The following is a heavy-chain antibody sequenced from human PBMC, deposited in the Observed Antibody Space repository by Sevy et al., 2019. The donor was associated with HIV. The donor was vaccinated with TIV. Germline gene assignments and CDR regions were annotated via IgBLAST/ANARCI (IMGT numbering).Heavy chain of an antibody. V-gene: IGHV1-8*01. CDR1: GYTFTSYD. D-gene: IGHD3-10*01. CDR3: ARGVLLWFGELGGLDP. Sequence: ASVKVSCKASGYTFTSYDIKWVRQATGQGLEWMGWMNPNSGNTGYAQKFQGRVTMTRNTSISTAYMELSSLRSEDTAVYYCARGVLLWFGELGGLDPWGQGTLVTVSS. J-gene: IGHJ5*02. CDR2: MNPNSGNT.